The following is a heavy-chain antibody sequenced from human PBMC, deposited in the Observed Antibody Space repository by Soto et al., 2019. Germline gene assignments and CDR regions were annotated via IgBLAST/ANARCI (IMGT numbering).Heavy chain of an antibody. CDR3: ATSGSYYFSYFDY. D-gene: IGHD1-26*01. CDR2: IYSGGST. V-gene: IGHV3-53*01. CDR1: GFTVSSNY. Sequence: PGGSLRLSCAASGFTVSSNYMSWVRQAPGKGLEWVSVIYSGGSTYYADSVKGRFTISRDNSKNTLYLQMNSLRAEDTAVYYCATSGSYYFSYFDYWGQGTLVTVSS. J-gene: IGHJ4*02.